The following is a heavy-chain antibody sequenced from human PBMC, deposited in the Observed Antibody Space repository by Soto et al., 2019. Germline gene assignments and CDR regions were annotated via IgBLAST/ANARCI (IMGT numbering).Heavy chain of an antibody. D-gene: IGHD2-21*02. V-gene: IGHV1-69*01. CDR2: IIPIFGTA. CDR3: ATADCGGDRYLI. J-gene: IGHJ4*02. Sequence: QVQLVQSGAEVKKPGSSVKVSCKASGDTFSSYAISWVRQAPGQGLEWMGGIIPIFGTANYAQKFQGRVTIIADESTSTAYIELGRLRSEDIAVYYCATADCGGDRYLIWGQGTLVTVSS. CDR1: GDTFSSYA.